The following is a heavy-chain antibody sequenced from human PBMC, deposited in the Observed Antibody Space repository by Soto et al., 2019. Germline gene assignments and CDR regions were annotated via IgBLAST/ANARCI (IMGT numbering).Heavy chain of an antibody. Sequence: QVQLVQSGAEVKKPGASVKVSCKASGYTFTGYYMHWVRQAPGQGLEWMGWINPNSGGTNYAQKLQGRVTMTRDTSISTAYMELSRLRSDDTAVYYCARVFLPMVRGATIDYWGQGTLVTVSS. J-gene: IGHJ4*02. CDR1: GYTFTGYY. D-gene: IGHD3-10*01. CDR2: INPNSGGT. V-gene: IGHV1-2*02. CDR3: ARVFLPMVRGATIDY.